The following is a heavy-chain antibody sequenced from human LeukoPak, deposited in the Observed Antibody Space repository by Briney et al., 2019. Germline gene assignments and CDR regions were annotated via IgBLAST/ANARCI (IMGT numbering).Heavy chain of an antibody. Sequence: GGSLRLSCAASGFTFSSYGMHWVRQAPGKGLEWVAFIRYDGSNKYYADSVKGRFTISRDNAKNSLYLQMNSLRAEDTAVYYCARDLSIVEWSGGYQAPYYFDYWGQGTLVTVSS. J-gene: IGHJ4*02. CDR2: IRYDGSNK. V-gene: IGHV3-30*02. CDR1: GFTFSSYG. D-gene: IGHD3-22*01. CDR3: ARDLSIVEWSGGYQAPYYFDY.